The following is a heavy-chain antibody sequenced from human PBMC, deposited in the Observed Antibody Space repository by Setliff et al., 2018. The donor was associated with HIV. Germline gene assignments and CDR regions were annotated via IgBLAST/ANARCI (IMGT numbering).Heavy chain of an antibody. CDR1: GGSISSNSYY. J-gene: IGHJ3*02. CDR2: MSHSGTT. D-gene: IGHD3-10*01. CDR3: ASSPDSMVRARGEAFDI. V-gene: IGHV4-39*07. Sequence: NPSETLSLTCTVSGGSISSNSYYWGWIRQPPGKGLEWIGSMSHSGTTTYNPSLRSRVTISLDTSLNQFSLKVNSVTAADTAVYYCASSPDSMVRARGEAFDIWGQGTMVTVSS.